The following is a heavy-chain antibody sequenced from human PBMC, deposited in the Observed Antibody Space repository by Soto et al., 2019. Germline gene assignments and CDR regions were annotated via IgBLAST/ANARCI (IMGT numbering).Heavy chain of an antibody. CDR3: AKGREHTMFGVDTLFDY. V-gene: IGHV3-23*01. CDR2: ISGNGGTT. Sequence: EVPLLESGGGLVQPGGSLRLSCAASGFRFSSYAMSWVRQAPGKGLEWVSVISGNGGTTYYADSAKGRFTISRDNSESMLYLQMNSLRHEDTAIYYCAKGREHTMFGVDTLFDYWGQGTLLTVSS. CDR1: GFRFSSYA. J-gene: IGHJ4*02. D-gene: IGHD3-3*01.